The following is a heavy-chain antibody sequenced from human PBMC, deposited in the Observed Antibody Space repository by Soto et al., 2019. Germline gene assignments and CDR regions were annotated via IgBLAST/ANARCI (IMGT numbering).Heavy chain of an antibody. Sequence: PGGSLRLSCAASGFTFSSYSMNWVRQAPGKGLEWVSYYVDSVKGRFTISRDNAKNSLYLQMNSLRAEDTAVYYCARDIDYYDSSGYHNWFDPWGQGTLVTVSS. D-gene: IGHD3-22*01. CDR3: ARDIDYYDSSGYHNWFDP. J-gene: IGHJ5*02. V-gene: IGHV3-48*04. CDR1: GFTFSSYS.